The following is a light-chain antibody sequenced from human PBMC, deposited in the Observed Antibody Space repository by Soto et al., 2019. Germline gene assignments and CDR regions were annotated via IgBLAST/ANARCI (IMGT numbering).Light chain of an antibody. J-gene: IGLJ1*01. CDR1: SSNVGRYTY. CDR3: TSYTSASTPYV. V-gene: IGLV2-14*01. CDR2: DVY. Sequence: QSALTQPASVSGSPGQSITISCVGTSSNVGRYTYVSWYQQHPGKAPKLIIYDVYNRPSGLSNRFSGSKSGTTASLTISGLQAEDEDDYCCTSYTSASTPYVFGSGTKLTVL.